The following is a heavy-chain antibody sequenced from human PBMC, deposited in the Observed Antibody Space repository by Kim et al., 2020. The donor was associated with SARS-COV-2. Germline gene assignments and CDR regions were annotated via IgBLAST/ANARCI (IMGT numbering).Heavy chain of an antibody. CDR1: GFTFSSYG. Sequence: GGSLRLSCAASGFTFSSYGMHWVRQAPGKGLEWVAVISYDGSNKYYADSVKGRFTISRDNSKNTLYLQMNSLRAEDTAVYYCARHRQVYCSGGSCPNWF. V-gene: IGHV3-33*05. CDR3: ARHRQVYCSGGSCPNWF. D-gene: IGHD2-15*01. J-gene: IGHJ5*01. CDR2: ISYDGSNK.